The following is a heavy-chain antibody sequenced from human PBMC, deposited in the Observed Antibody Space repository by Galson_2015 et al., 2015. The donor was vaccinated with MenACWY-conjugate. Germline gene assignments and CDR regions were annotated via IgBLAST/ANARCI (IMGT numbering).Heavy chain of an antibody. CDR1: GYTFTNFG. J-gene: IGHJ4*02. Sequence: SVKVSCKASGYTFTNFGITWVRQAPGQGLEWVGWISAYNHITFYAENLEGRVTLTTDPSTTTAFLELRSLRTDDTAIYFCAREQSRGVVPAVPGYGGQGTLVTVSS. D-gene: IGHD2-2*01. CDR2: ISAYNHIT. CDR3: AREQSRGVVPAVPGY. V-gene: IGHV1-18*01.